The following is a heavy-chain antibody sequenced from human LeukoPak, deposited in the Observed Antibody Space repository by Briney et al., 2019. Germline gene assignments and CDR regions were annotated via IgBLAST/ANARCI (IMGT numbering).Heavy chain of an antibody. Sequence: GGSLRLSCAASGFTFSSYEMNWVRQAPGKGLEWVSYIGSGGSTIYYADSVKGRFTISRDNAKNSLYLQMNSLRAEDTAVYYCAHVKARSGSTFDIWGQGTMVTVPS. D-gene: IGHD3-10*01. CDR3: AHVKARSGSTFDI. J-gene: IGHJ3*02. V-gene: IGHV3-48*03. CDR2: IGSGGSTI. CDR1: GFTFSSYE.